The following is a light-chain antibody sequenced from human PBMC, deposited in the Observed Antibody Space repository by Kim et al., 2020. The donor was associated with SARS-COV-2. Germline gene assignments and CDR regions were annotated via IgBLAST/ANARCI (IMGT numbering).Light chain of an antibody. V-gene: IGLV3-19*01. CDR2: GRN. J-gene: IGLJ2*01. CDR1: SLRRYY. CDR3: KSRGSSGNVV. Sequence: SSELTQDPAVSVAVGQTVKITCQGDSLRRYYASWYQQKPGQAPVLVIYGRNNRPSGIPERFSGSTSGNTASLTISGAQAEDEADYYCKSRGSSGNVVFGGGTQLTVL.